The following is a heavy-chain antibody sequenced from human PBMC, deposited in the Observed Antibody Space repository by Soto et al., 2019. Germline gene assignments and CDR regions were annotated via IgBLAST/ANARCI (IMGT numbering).Heavy chain of an antibody. CDR1: GGSISSGGYY. CDR2: IYDSGST. J-gene: IGHJ4*02. D-gene: IGHD6-13*01. Sequence: QVELQESGPGLVKPSQTLSLTCTVSGGSISSGGYYWSWVRQHPGKGLEWIGYIYDSGSTYYNPSPNSRVTISADTSKTQFPLKLPSVPAADTAVYYCASPATRWYPDYWGQGTLVTVSS. CDR3: ASPATRWYPDY. V-gene: IGHV4-31*03.